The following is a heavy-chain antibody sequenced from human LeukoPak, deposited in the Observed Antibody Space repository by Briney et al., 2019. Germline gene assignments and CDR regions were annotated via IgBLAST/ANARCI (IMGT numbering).Heavy chain of an antibody. CDR2: ISSSGSTI. Sequence: GGSLRLSCAASGFTFRSYAMNWVRQAPGKGLEWVSYISSSGSTIYYADSVKGRFTISRDNAKNSLYLQMNSQRAEDTAVYYCAELGITMIGGVWGKGTTVTISS. J-gene: IGHJ6*03. CDR3: AELGITMIGGV. CDR1: GFTFRSYA. D-gene: IGHD3-10*02. V-gene: IGHV3-48*03.